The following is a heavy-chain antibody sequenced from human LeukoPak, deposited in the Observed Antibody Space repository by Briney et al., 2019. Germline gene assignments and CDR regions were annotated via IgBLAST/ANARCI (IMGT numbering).Heavy chain of an antibody. V-gene: IGHV3-23*01. J-gene: IGHJ4*02. CDR1: GFTFSSYA. CDR2: ISGSGGST. Sequence: GGSLRLSCAASGFTFSSYAMSWVRQAPGKGLEWVSAISGSGGSTYYADSVKGRFTISRDNAKNSLYPQMNSLRAEDTAVYYCARDSRVTASDYWGQGTLVTVSS. D-gene: IGHD2-21*02. CDR3: ARDSRVTASDY.